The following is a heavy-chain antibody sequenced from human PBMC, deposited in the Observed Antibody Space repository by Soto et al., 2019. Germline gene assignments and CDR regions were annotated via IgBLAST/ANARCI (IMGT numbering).Heavy chain of an antibody. D-gene: IGHD1-26*01. CDR1: GGPIRSYY. Sequence: KPSETLSLTCTVSGGPIRSYYWSWIRQPPGKGLEWIGYIYYSGTTSYNPSLKSRVTISINTSKNQFSLNLSSVTATDTAVYYCARRRIVPTTNFDYWGQG. J-gene: IGHJ4*02. CDR2: IYYSGTT. CDR3: ARRRIVPTTNFDY. V-gene: IGHV4-59*08.